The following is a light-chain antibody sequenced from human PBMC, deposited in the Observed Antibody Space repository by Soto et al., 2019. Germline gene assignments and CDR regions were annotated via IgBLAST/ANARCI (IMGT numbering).Light chain of an antibody. CDR2: KAS. J-gene: IGKJ1*01. V-gene: IGKV1-5*03. CDR3: QHYNSYSEA. CDR1: QNINSW. Sequence: DIQMTQSPSTLSASVGDRVTITCRASQNINSWLAWYQQKPGKAPKLLIYKASSLESRVPSRFSGSGSGTEFTLTISSLQPDDFATYYCQHYNSYSEAFGQGTKVDIK.